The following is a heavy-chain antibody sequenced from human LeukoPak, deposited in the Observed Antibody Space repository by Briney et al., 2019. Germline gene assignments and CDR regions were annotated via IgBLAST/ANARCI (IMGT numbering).Heavy chain of an antibody. CDR2: ISAYNGNT. V-gene: IGHV1-18*01. CDR1: GYTFTSYG. CDR3: ARGAGYCSSTSCYVLSVDYYYYGMDV. J-gene: IGHJ6*02. Sequence: GASVKVSCKASGYTFTSYGISWVRQAPGQGLEWMGWISAYNGNTNYAQKLQGRVTMTTDTSTSTAYMELRSLRSDDTAVYYCARGAGYCSSTSCYVLSVDYYYYGMDVWGQGTTVTVSS. D-gene: IGHD2-2*01.